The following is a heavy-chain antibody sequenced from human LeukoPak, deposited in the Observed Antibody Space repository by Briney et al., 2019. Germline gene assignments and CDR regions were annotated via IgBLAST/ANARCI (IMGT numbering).Heavy chain of an antibody. D-gene: IGHD3-22*01. J-gene: IGHJ4*02. CDR2: INPNSGGT. V-gene: IGHV1-2*02. CDR1: GYTFTSYY. Sequence: ASVKVSCKASGYTFTSYYMHWVRQAPGQGLEWMGWINPNSGGTNYAQKFQGRVTMTRDTSISTAYMELSRLRSDDTAVYYCARDVSRFSSGYYGYWGQGTLVTVSS. CDR3: ARDVSRFSSGYYGY.